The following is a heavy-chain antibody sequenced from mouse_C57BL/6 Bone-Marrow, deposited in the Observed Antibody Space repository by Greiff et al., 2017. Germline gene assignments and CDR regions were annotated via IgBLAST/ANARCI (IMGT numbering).Heavy chain of an antibody. CDR2: IDPSDSYT. CDR1: GYTFTSHW. CDR3: ARDDPYAMGY. J-gene: IGHJ4*01. Sequence: QVQLQQPGAELVMPGASVKLSCKASGYTFTSHWMHWVKQRPGQGLEWIGEIDPSDSYTNYNQKFKGKSTLTVDKSSSTAYMQLSSLTSEASAVYYCARDDPYAMGYWGQGTSVTVSS. V-gene: IGHV1-69*01.